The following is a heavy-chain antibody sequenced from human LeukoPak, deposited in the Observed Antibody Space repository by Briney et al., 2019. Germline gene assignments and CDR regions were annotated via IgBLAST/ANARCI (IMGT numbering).Heavy chain of an antibody. V-gene: IGHV4-59*01. Sequence: SETLSLTCSVSVGSNSRSSWSSIRQPPRKGLEWIGYIPFSGSTNYNPSLKSRAIISVDTSKNRFSLKLNSVTAADTAMYYCAKCGLESNGYWTSFDSWGQGTLVTVSS. CDR1: VGSNSRSS. J-gene: IGHJ4*02. D-gene: IGHD3-22*01. CDR2: IPFSGST. CDR3: AKCGLESNGYWTSFDS.